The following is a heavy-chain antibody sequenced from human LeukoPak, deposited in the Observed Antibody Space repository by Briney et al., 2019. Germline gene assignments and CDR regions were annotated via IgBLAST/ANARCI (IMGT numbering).Heavy chain of an antibody. CDR3: ARDVGGSYSY. CDR2: IGSSSTYI. V-gene: IGHV3-21*01. D-gene: IGHD1-26*01. J-gene: IGHJ4*02. Sequence: GGSLRLSCAASGFTFSTYTMNWVRQAPGKGLEWVSSIGSSSTYIYYADSVKGRFTISRDNAKNSLYLQMNSLRAEDTAVYYCARDVGGSYSYWGQGTLVTVSS. CDR1: GFTFSTYT.